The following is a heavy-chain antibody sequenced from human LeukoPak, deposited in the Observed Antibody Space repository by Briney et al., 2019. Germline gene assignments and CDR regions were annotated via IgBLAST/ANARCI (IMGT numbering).Heavy chain of an antibody. Sequence: ASVKVSCKASGYTFTTYYMHWVRQAPGQGLEWMGLINPSGGSTSYAQKFQGRVTMTRDTSTSTVYMELSSLRSEDTAVCYCARGYCSSNSCYGADAFDIWGQGTMVTVSS. CDR1: GYTFTTYY. D-gene: IGHD2-2*01. CDR2: INPSGGST. CDR3: ARGYCSSNSCYGADAFDI. J-gene: IGHJ3*02. V-gene: IGHV1-46*01.